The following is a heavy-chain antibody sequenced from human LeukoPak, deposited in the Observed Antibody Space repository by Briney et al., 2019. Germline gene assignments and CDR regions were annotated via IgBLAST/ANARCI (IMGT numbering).Heavy chain of an antibody. CDR1: GGSISSYY. CDR2: IYYSGST. CDR3: ARTRYYYDSSGYSFRWFDP. V-gene: IGHV4-59*01. Sequence: PSETLSLTCTVSGGSISSYYWSWIRQPPGKGLEWIGYIYYSGSTNYNPSLKSRVTISVDTSKNQFSLKLSSVTAADTAVYYCARTRYYYDSSGYSFRWFDPWGQGTLVTVSS. J-gene: IGHJ5*02. D-gene: IGHD3-22*01.